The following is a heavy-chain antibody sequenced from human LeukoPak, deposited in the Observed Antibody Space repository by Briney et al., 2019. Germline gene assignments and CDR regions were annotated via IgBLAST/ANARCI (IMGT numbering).Heavy chain of an antibody. CDR2: ILYSGTT. V-gene: IGHV4-59*08. CDR1: GGSISNYY. J-gene: IGHJ5*02. CDR3: GRRMISEASIDRENGLAP. D-gene: IGHD3-22*01. Sequence: SETLSLTCTVSGGSISNYYWNWIRQPPGKALEWIGHILYSGTTHHNPSLTSRVTISVDTSKNQFSLKLSSVTAADTAVYYCGRRMISEASIDRENGLAPWGQGTRVTVPS.